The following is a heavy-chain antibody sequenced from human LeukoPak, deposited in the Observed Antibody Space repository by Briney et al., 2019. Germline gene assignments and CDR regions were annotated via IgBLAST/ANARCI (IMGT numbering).Heavy chain of an antibody. CDR2: ISNIGNHI. D-gene: IGHD3-3*01. Sequence: GSLRLSCVGSGFTFSSYSLNWVRQAPGKGLEWVSSISNIGNHIYYADSVKGRFTISRDNSKNSLYLQLNSLRAEDTAVYYCARVRFRDAFDIWGQGTMVTVSS. V-gene: IGHV3-21*01. CDR3: ARVRFRDAFDI. CDR1: GFTFSSYS. J-gene: IGHJ3*02.